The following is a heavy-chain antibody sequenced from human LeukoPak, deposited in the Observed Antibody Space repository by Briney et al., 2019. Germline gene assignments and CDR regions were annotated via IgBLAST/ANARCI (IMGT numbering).Heavy chain of an antibody. J-gene: IGHJ4*02. D-gene: IGHD5-18*01. CDR2: IIPIFGTA. V-gene: IGHV1-69*01. Sequence: SVKVSCKASGGTFSSYAVSWVRQAPGQGLEWMGGIIPIFGTANYAQKFQGRVTITADESTSTAYMELSSLRSEDTAVYYCARVPYSYGPFDYWGQGTLVTVSS. CDR3: ARVPYSYGPFDY. CDR1: GGTFSSYA.